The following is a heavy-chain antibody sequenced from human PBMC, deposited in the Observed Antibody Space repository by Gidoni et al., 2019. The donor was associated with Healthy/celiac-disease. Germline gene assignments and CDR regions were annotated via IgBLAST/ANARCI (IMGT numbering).Heavy chain of an antibody. CDR3: ARDGGGPTYFDY. Sequence: QVQLQESGPGLVKPLQTLSPTCTVPDGSISSGGYYWSWIRQHPGKGLEWIGYIYYSGSTYYNPSLKSRVTISVDTSKNQFSLKLSSVTAADTAVYYCARDGGGPTYFDYWGQGTLVTVSS. CDR2: IYYSGST. V-gene: IGHV4-31*03. D-gene: IGHD3-16*01. CDR1: DGSISSGGYY. J-gene: IGHJ4*02.